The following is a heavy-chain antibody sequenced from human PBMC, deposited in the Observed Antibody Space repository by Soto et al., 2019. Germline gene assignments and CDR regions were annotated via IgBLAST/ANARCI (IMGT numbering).Heavy chain of an antibody. CDR1: GFTFSSYG. Sequence: GGSLRLSCAASGFTFSSYGMHWVRQAPGKGLEWVAVISYDGSNKYYADSVKGRFTISRDNSKNTLYLQMNSLRAEDTAVYYCAKDASRGDYDILTGYYFHFDYWGQGTLVTVSS. J-gene: IGHJ4*02. CDR3: AKDASRGDYDILTGYYFHFDY. V-gene: IGHV3-30*18. D-gene: IGHD3-9*01. CDR2: ISYDGSNK.